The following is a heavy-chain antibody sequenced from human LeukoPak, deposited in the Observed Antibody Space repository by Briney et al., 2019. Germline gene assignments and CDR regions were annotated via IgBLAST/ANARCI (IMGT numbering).Heavy chain of an antibody. CDR2: IYYSGST. V-gene: IGHV4-59*01. CDR3: ARAHPHFDY. Sequence: SETLSLTCTVSGGSISSYYWSWIRQPPGKGLEWIGYIYYSGSTNYNPSLKSRVTISVDTSKNQFSLKLSSVTAADTAVYYCARAHPHFDYGGQGPLVPVSS. J-gene: IGHJ4*02. CDR1: GGSISSYY.